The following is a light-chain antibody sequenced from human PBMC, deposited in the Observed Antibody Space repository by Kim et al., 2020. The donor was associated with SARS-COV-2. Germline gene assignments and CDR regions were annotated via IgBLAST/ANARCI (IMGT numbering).Light chain of an antibody. Sequence: DVVMTQSPLSLPVTLGQPASISCRSSKSLVYSDGNTYLSWFQQRPGQSPRRLIYKVSKRDSGVPNRFSGSGSGTDFTLKISRVEAEDVGVYYCMQGTHWLYTFGQGTKLEI. CDR3: MQGTHWLYT. J-gene: IGKJ2*01. V-gene: IGKV2-30*01. CDR2: KVS. CDR1: KSLVYSDGNTY.